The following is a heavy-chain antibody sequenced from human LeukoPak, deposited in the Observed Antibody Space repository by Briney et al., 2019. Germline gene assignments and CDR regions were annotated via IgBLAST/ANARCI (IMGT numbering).Heavy chain of an antibody. CDR1: GYTLTELS. CDR3: ATVVPAAIYWFDP. Sequence: ASVKVSCKVSGYTLTELSMHWVRQAPGKGLEWMGGFDPEDGETIYAQKFQGRVTMTEDTSTDTAYMELSSLRSEGTAVYYCATVVPAAIYWFDPWGKGTLVTVSS. D-gene: IGHD2-2*01. CDR2: FDPEDGET. V-gene: IGHV1-24*01. J-gene: IGHJ5*02.